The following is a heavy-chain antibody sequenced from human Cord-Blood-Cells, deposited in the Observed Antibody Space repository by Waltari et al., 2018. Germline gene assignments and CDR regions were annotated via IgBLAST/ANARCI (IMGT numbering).Heavy chain of an antibody. CDR3: ARLSSSWYDACDI. CDR2: IYYSRST. D-gene: IGHD6-13*01. J-gene: IGHJ3*02. CDR1: GGSIRSSSYY. Sequence: QLQLQESGPGLVKPSETLSLTCTVSGGSIRSSSYYWGWNRQPPGKGLEWIGSIYYSRSTYYNPALKSRFTISVDTSKNQFSLKLSSVTAADTAVYYCARLSSSWYDACDIWGQGTMVTVSS. V-gene: IGHV4-39*01.